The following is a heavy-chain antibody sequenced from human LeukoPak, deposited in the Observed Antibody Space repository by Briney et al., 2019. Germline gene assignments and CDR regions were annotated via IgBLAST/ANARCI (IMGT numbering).Heavy chain of an antibody. CDR1: SGSISSYY. CDR2: MYNSGTT. Sequence: SETLSLTCTVSSGSISSYYWSWIRQPPGKGLEWIGYMYNSGTTNYNPSLKSRVTISIDTSKNQFSLKLSSVTAADTAVYYCARATYYYDSSGYYARWFDPWGQGTLVTVSS. CDR3: ARATYYYDSSGYYARWFDP. V-gene: IGHV4-59*01. J-gene: IGHJ5*02. D-gene: IGHD3-22*01.